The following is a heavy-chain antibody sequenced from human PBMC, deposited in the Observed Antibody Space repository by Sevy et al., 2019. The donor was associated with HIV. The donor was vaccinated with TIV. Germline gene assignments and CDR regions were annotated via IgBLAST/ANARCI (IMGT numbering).Heavy chain of an antibody. V-gene: IGHV4-34*01. J-gene: IGHJ6*03. CDR2: INHSGST. Sequence: SETLSLTCAVYGGSFSGYYWSWIRQPPGKGLEWIGEINHSGSTNYNPSLKSRLTISVDTSKNQFSLKLSSVTAADTAVYYCARESGCSSTSCYFRVYYYYMDVWGKGTTVTVSS. CDR1: GGSFSGYY. D-gene: IGHD2-2*01. CDR3: ARESGCSSTSCYFRVYYYYMDV.